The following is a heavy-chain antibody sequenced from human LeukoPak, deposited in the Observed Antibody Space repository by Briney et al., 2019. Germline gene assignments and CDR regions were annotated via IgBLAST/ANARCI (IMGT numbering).Heavy chain of an antibody. Sequence: SETLSLTCTVSGGFIISCDYYWGWIRQPPGQALEWIGNVYHSGTTYYNPSIKSRVTISVDTSKNQFSLKLSSVTAADTAVYYCARPNIRYCSGGACSNDGSDYWGQGTLVTVSS. CDR2: VYHSGTT. CDR1: GGFIISCDYY. CDR3: ARPNIRYCSGGACSNDGSDY. J-gene: IGHJ4*02. D-gene: IGHD2-15*01. V-gene: IGHV4-39*07.